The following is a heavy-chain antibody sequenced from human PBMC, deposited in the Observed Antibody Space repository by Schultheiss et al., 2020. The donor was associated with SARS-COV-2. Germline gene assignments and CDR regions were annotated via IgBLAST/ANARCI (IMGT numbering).Heavy chain of an antibody. V-gene: IGHV3-33*01. D-gene: IGHD2-15*01. J-gene: IGHJ5*02. CDR2: IWYDGSNK. CDR1: GFTFSTYG. Sequence: GGSLRLSCAASGFTFSTYGMHWVRQAPGKGLEWVAVIWYDGSNKYYADSMQGRFTASRDNANNSLYLQMHSLRAEDTAVYYCVRDRSWWTPYNCFDLWGRGTLVTVSS. CDR3: VRDRSWWTPYNCFDL.